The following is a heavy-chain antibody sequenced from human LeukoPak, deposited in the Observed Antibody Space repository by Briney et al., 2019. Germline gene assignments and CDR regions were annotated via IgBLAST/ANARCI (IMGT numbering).Heavy chain of an antibody. J-gene: IGHJ4*02. CDR3: ARDGHGGNSF. CDR2: ISWNSGSL. V-gene: IGHV3-9*01. CDR1: GFTFDDYA. Sequence: GGSLRLSCAASGFTFDDYAMHWVRQVPGKGLEWVSGISWNSGSLAYADSVKGRFTISRDNGKNSLYLQMNSLRAEDTALYYCARDGHGGNSFWGQGTLVTVSS. D-gene: IGHD4-23*01.